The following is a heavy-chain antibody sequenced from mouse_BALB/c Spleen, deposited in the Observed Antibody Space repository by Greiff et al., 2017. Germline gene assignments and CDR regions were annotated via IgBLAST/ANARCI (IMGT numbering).Heavy chain of an antibody. J-gene: IGHJ2*01. CDR1: GFTFTDYY. D-gene: IGHD3-3*01. V-gene: IGHV7-3*02. CDR2: IRNKANGYTT. Sequence: EVMLVESGGGLVQPGGSLRLSCATSGFTFTDYYMSWVRQPPGKALEWLGFIRNKANGYTTEYSASVKGRFTISRDNSQSILYLQMNTLRAEDSATYYCARDEGPFDYWGQGTTLTVSS. CDR3: ARDEGPFDY.